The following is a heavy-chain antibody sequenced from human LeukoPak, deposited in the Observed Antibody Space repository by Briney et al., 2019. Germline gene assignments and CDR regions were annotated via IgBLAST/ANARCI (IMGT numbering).Heavy chain of an antibody. D-gene: IGHD1/OR15-1a*01. CDR2: ISYNGDS. CDR3: ARQRASGTWWFDP. J-gene: IGHJ5*02. V-gene: IGHV4-59*08. CDR1: GASIRSYF. Sequence: PSETLSLTCSVSGASIRSYFWSWIRQSPGKGLAWIGYISYNGDSDRNPSLKSRVTISLDMSKSQFSLKVRSVIAADSAVYYCARQRASGTWWFDPWGQGTLVTVSS.